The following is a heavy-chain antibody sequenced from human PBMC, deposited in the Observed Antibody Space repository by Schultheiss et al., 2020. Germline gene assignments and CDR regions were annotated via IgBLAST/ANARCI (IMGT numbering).Heavy chain of an antibody. J-gene: IGHJ4*02. CDR2: IYSGGST. D-gene: IGHD5-24*01. V-gene: IGHV3-53*01. Sequence: GGSLRLSCAASGFTVSSNYMSWVRQAPGKGLEWVSVIYSGGSTYYADSVKGRFTISRDNSKNTLYLQMNSLRAEDTAVYYCARGEDGYNLAIGYWGQGTLVTGSS. CDR3: ARGEDGYNLAIGY. CDR1: GFTVSSNY.